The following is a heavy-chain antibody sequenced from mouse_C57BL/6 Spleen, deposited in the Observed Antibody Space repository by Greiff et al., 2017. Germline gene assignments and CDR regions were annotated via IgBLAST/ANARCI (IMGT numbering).Heavy chain of an antibody. CDR1: GYTFTSYW. V-gene: IGHV1-64*01. Sequence: QVQLQQPGAELVKPGASVKLSCKASGYTFTSYWMHWVKQRPGQGLEWIGMIHPNSGSTNYNETFKSKATLTVDKSSSTAYMQLSSLTSEDSAVYYCANVPLTTVRDYWGQGTSVTVSS. D-gene: IGHD1-1*01. CDR2: IHPNSGST. J-gene: IGHJ4*01. CDR3: ANVPLTTVRDY.